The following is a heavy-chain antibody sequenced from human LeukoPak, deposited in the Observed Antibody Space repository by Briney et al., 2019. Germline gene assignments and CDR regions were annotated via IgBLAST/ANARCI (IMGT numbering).Heavy chain of an antibody. CDR1: GFTFSDYY. D-gene: IGHD6-19*01. V-gene: IGHV3-11*01. CDR2: ISSSGSTK. Sequence: GGSLRLSCAASGFTFSDYYMSWIRQAPGKGLEGVSYISSSGSTKYYADSVKGRFTISRDNAKNSLYLQMNSLRAEDTAVYYCARALYSSGWYGDDAFDIWGQGTMVTVSS. J-gene: IGHJ3*02. CDR3: ARALYSSGWYGDDAFDI.